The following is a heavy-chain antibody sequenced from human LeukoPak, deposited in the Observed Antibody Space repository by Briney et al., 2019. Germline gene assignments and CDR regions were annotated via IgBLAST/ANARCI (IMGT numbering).Heavy chain of an antibody. J-gene: IGHJ4*02. CDR3: AREPNYDFWSGYYFTFDY. CDR2: TKQDGSEK. Sequence: GGSLRLSCAASGFTFSSYWMSWVRQAPGKGLEWVANTKQDGSEKYYVDSVKGRFTISRDNAKNSLYLQMNSLRAEDTAVYYCAREPNYDFWSGYYFTFDYWGQGTLVTVSS. V-gene: IGHV3-7*01. D-gene: IGHD3-3*01. CDR1: GFTFSSYW.